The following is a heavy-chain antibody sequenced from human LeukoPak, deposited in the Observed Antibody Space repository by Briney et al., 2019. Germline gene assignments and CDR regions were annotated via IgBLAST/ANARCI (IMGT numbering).Heavy chain of an antibody. J-gene: IGHJ6*02. Sequence: SETLSLTCTVSGGSISSYYWSWIRQPPGKGLEWIGYIYYSGSTYYNPSLKSRVTISVDTSKNQFSLKLSSVTAADTAVYYCARDPGLAVVLPTYGMDVWGQGTTVTVSS. D-gene: IGHD6-19*01. CDR2: IYYSGST. V-gene: IGHV4-59*12. CDR3: ARDPGLAVVLPTYGMDV. CDR1: GGSISSYY.